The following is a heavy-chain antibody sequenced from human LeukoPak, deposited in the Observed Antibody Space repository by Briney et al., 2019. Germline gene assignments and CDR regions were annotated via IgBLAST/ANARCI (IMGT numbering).Heavy chain of an antibody. Sequence: PGGSLRLSCAASGFTFSGSAMHWVRQASGKGLEWVGRIRSKANSYATAYAASVKGRFTISRDDSKNTAYLQMNSLKTEDTVVYYCTTQHDFWSGYSLYYYYYMDVWGKGTTVTVSS. V-gene: IGHV3-73*01. D-gene: IGHD3-3*01. CDR2: IRSKANSYAT. J-gene: IGHJ6*03. CDR3: TTQHDFWSGYSLYYYYYMDV. CDR1: GFTFSGSA.